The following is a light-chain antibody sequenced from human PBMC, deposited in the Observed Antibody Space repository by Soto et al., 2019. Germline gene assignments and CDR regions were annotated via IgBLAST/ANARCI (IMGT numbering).Light chain of an antibody. Sequence: DIQMTQSPSAMSASVGDRVNITCRASQGISNYLAWFQLKPGKVPKRLMYAASTLQSGVPSRFSGSGSGTDFTLTISSLQPEDFATYFCQQSYSTPPWTFGQGTKVDIK. CDR1: QGISNY. CDR3: QQSYSTPPWT. CDR2: AAS. V-gene: IGKV1-17*03. J-gene: IGKJ1*01.